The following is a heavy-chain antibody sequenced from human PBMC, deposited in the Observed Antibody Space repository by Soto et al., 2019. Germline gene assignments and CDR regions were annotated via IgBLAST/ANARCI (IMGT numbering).Heavy chain of an antibody. CDR1: GFTFDDYA. J-gene: IGHJ4*02. V-gene: IGHV3-9*01. CDR2: VSWNSGSI. CDR3: AKDVGMLTGYYYFDY. Sequence: EVQLVESGGGLVQPGRSLRLSCAASGFTFDDYAMHWVRQAPGKGLEWVSGVSWNSGSIGYADSVKGRFTTSRDNAKNSLYLQMNSLRAEDTALYYCAKDVGMLTGYYYFDYWGQGTLVTVSS. D-gene: IGHD3-9*01.